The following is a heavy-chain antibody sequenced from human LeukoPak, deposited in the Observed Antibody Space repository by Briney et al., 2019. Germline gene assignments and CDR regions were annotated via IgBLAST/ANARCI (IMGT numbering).Heavy chain of an antibody. CDR2: ISDDGSYT. CDR3: ASFGISWRSSY. CDR1: GFSFSSHW. J-gene: IGHJ4*02. D-gene: IGHD2-21*01. Sequence: GGSLRLSCAASGFSFSSHWVHWVRQVPGKGLVWVSRISDDGSYTSNVDSVKGRFTISRDNVNNMLYLHMNSLRAEDTAVYYCASFGISWRSSYWGQGTLVTVSS. V-gene: IGHV3-74*01.